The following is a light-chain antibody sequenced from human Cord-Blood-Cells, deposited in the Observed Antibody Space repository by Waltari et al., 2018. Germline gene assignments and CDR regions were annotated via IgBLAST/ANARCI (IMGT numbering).Light chain of an antibody. CDR2: LGS. CDR1: KSLLHSNGYNY. J-gene: IGKJ1*01. V-gene: IGKV2-28*01. Sequence: DIVMTQSPLSLPVTPGEPASISCKSSKSLLHSNGYNYLDWYLQKPGQSPQLLIYLGSNRASGVPDRFSGSGSGTDFTLKIGRVEAEDVGVYYCMQALQTTWTFGQGTKVEIK. CDR3: MQALQTTWT.